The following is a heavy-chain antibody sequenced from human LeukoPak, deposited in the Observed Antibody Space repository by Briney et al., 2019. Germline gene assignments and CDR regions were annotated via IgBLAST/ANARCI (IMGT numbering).Heavy chain of an antibody. V-gene: IGHV3-48*04. J-gene: IGHJ4*02. D-gene: IGHD3-22*01. CDR2: ISSSSSTI. CDR3: AGAYYYDSSGYYDFDY. CDR1: GFTFSSYS. Sequence: GSLRLSCAASGFTFSSYSMNWVRQAPGKGLEWVSYISSSSSTIYYADSVKGRFTISRDNAKNSLYLQMNSLRAEDTAVYYCAGAYYYDSSGYYDFDYWGQGTLVTVSS.